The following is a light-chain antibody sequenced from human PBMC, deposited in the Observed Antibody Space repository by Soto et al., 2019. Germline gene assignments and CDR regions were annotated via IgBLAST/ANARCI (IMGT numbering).Light chain of an antibody. CDR1: QSIGNF. V-gene: IGKV1-39*01. CDR2: AAS. CDR3: QQSYSTEIT. J-gene: IGKJ5*01. Sequence: DIQMTQSPSSLSAFVGDRVTITCRASQSIGNFLNWYQQRPGKAPELLIYAASNLQSGVPSRFSGSGSGTAFTLTISSLRPEDFATYYCQQSYSTEITFGQGTRLEIK.